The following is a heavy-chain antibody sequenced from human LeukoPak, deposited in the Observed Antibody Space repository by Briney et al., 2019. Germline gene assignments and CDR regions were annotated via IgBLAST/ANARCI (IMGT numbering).Heavy chain of an antibody. V-gene: IGHV1-2*02. D-gene: IGHD1-26*01. Sequence: ASVKLSCTASGSIFTGYYMHWVRQAPGQGLEWMGWINPNSGGTNSAQKFQGRVTMTRDTSISTAYMELSRLTSDDTAVYYCARQPYSGSYHFDYWGQGTLVTVSS. J-gene: IGHJ4*02. CDR3: ARQPYSGSYHFDY. CDR2: INPNSGGT. CDR1: GSIFTGYY.